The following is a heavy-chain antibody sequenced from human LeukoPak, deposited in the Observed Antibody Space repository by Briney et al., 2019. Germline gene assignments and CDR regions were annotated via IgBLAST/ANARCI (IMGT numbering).Heavy chain of an antibody. CDR1: GYTFTDYY. J-gene: IGHJ4*02. CDR2: INPNSGGA. Sequence: ASVKVSCKASGYTFTDYYMHWVRQAPGQGLEWMGWINPNSGGANYAQKFQGRVTMTRDTSISTAYMELYRLRSDDTAVYYCARAGRYCNGTICYLSYWGQGTLVTVSS. CDR3: ARAGRYCNGTICYLSY. V-gene: IGHV1-2*02. D-gene: IGHD2-2*01.